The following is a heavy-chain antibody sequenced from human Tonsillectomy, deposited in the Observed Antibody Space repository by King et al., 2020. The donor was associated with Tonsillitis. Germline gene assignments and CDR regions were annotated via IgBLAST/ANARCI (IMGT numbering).Heavy chain of an antibody. CDR2: ISGGGSST. D-gene: IGHD3-16*01. J-gene: IGHJ4*02. CDR1: GFTFSSYA. Sequence: DVQLVESGGGLVQPGGSLRLSCAASGFTFSSYAMSWVRQAPGKGLEWVSSISGGGSSTYYADSVKGRFTISRDNSKNTLFLQMNSLRAEDTALYYCAKDSSEADLWGDWGQGTLVTVSS. CDR3: AKDSSEADLWGD. V-gene: IGHV3-23*04.